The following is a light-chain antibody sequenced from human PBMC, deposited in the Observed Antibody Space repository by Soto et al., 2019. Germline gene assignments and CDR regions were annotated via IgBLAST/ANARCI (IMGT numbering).Light chain of an antibody. CDR3: AAWDDSLNGHV. CDR1: SSNIGTSS. Sequence: QSVLTQLHSASGTPGQRVNISCSGSSSNIGTSSVHWFQQLPGTAPKLLISTTNQRPSGVPERFSGSKSGTSASLAISGLQSEDEADYYCAAWDDSLNGHVFGTGTKVTVL. J-gene: IGLJ1*01. CDR2: TTN. V-gene: IGLV1-44*01.